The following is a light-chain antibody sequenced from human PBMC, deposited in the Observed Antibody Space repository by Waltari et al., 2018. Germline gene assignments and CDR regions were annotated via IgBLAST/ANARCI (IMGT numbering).Light chain of an antibody. J-gene: IGLJ2*01. Sequence: QFALTQPASVSGSPGQSITIPCTGTSSDVGGYNYVSWYQQHPGKAPKLMIYDVSKRPSGVSNRFSGSKSGNTASLTISGLQAEDEADYYCSSYTSSSLGVFGGGTKLTVL. CDR2: DVS. CDR1: SSDVGGYNY. CDR3: SSYTSSSLGV. V-gene: IGLV2-14*01.